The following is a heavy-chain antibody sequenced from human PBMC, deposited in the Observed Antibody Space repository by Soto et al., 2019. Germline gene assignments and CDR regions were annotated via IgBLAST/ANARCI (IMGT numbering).Heavy chain of an antibody. CDR2: ISGSGTAT. CDR3: AKPRLYDNNENHRGDGDG. Sequence: EVKLLESGGGLVQPGGSMRLSCEASGFPFWTYSMSWVRQAPRKGLEWVSGISGSGTATYYTDSVKGRFTISRDNSKDTLVLQMNTLSVEYTAVYDCAKPRLYDNNENHRGDGDGWGPGTAGSVS. J-gene: IGHJ3*01. CDR1: GFPFWTYS. V-gene: IGHV3-23*01. D-gene: IGHD2-21*02.